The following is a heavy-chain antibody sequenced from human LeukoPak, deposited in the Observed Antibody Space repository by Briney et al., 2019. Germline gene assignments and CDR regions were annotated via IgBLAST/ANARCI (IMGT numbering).Heavy chain of an antibody. CDR3: ATEIAVGLRYFDY. Sequence: GGSLRLSCAASGFTFSSYAMHWVRQAPGTGLEWVAIVSYDGSTKYYAASVEGRFTISRDNSKNTLYLQMNSLRPEDTAVYYCATEIAVGLRYFDYWGQGTLVTVSS. CDR1: GFTFSSYA. CDR2: VSYDGSTK. V-gene: IGHV3-30-3*01. J-gene: IGHJ4*02. D-gene: IGHD6-19*01.